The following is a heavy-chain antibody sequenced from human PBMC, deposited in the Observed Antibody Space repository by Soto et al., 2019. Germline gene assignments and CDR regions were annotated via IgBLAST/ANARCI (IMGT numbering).Heavy chain of an antibody. CDR3: ATEGDARHGGFQH. J-gene: IGHJ1*01. CDR1: GGSISSGGYY. Sequence: QVQLQESGPGLVKPSQTLSLTCTVSGGSISSGGYYWSWIRQHPGKGLEWIGYIYYSGSTYYNPSPKRRVILAVDTSKTQFSLKLSSVTAADTAVYYCATEGDARHGGFQHWGQGTLVTVSS. D-gene: IGHD3-16*01. CDR2: IYYSGST. V-gene: IGHV4-31*03.